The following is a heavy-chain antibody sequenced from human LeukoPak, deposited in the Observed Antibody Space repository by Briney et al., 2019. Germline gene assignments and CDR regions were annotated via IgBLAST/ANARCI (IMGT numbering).Heavy chain of an antibody. D-gene: IGHD2-15*01. CDR3: ARQDGLVVDY. V-gene: IGHV4-4*02. CDR2: IFHSGST. Sequence: SETLSLTCAVSGGSISRSDWWSWVRQSPGKGLEWIGEIFHSGSTKYNPSLKSRVTISVDKSKNQFSLNLTSVTAADTAMYYCARQDGLVVDYWGQGTLVTVSS. CDR1: GGSISRSDW. J-gene: IGHJ4*02.